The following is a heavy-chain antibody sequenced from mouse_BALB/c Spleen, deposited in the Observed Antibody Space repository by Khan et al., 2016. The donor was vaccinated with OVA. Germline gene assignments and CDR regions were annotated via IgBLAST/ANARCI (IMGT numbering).Heavy chain of an antibody. CDR2: IYPGSANT. CDR3: AGGFDF. V-gene: IGHV1-84*02. Sequence: QVQLQQPGPELVKPGASVKISCKASGYTFTDYYINWVKQKPGQGLEWIGWIYPGSANTIYSEEFKDKATLTVDTSSTTAFMRLSSLTSEDTAVYFCAGGFDFWGQGTTLTVSS. J-gene: IGHJ2*01. CDR1: GYTFTDYY.